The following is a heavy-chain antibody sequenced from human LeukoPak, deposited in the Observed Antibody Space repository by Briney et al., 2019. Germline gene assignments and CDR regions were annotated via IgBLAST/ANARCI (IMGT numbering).Heavy chain of an antibody. J-gene: IGHJ4*02. CDR1: GGSISSGGYY. Sequence: PSETLSLTCTVSGGSISSGGYYWSWIRQHPGKGLEWIGYIYYSGSTYYADSVKGRFTISRDNSKNTLYLQMNSLRAEDTAVYYCAKGLRSWPSLIDYWGQGTLVTVSS. CDR2: IYYSGST. CDR3: AKGLRSWPSLIDY. D-gene: IGHD6-13*01. V-gene: IGHV4-31*03.